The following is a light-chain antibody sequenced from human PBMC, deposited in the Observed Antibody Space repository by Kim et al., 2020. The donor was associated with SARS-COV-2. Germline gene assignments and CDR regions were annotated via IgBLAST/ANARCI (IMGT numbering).Light chain of an antibody. Sequence: GQSGTISCTGTSSDVGGYNDVSWYQQHPGKAPKLMIYDVSKRPSGVPDRFSGSKSGNTASLTISGLQAEDEADYYCCSYAGSHNWVFGGGTQLTVL. J-gene: IGLJ3*02. CDR1: SSDVGGYND. CDR2: DVS. V-gene: IGLV2-11*01. CDR3: CSYAGSHNWV.